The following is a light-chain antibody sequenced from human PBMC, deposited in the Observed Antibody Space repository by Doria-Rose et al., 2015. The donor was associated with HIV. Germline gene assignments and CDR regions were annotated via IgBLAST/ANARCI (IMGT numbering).Light chain of an antibody. Sequence: VSGSPGQSITISCTGTSSDVGYYKYVSWYQQYPGKAPKLIISDVTKRPSGVSDRFSGSKSGNTASLTISGLQAEDEAEYFCSSYISGTSFVFGGGTKLTV. J-gene: IGLJ2*01. CDR3: SSYISGTSFV. CDR2: DVT. CDR1: SSDVGYYKY. V-gene: IGLV2-14*03.